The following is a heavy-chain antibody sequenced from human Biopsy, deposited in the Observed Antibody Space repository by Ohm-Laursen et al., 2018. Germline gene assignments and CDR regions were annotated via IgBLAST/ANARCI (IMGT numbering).Heavy chain of an antibody. CDR3: AKGGSITIFGVVINNCFDP. D-gene: IGHD3-3*01. Sequence: SLRLSCSASGFTFSSHAMSWVRQAPGKGLECVSVINGSGGSTYYADPVKGRFTISRDNSKNTLYLQMNSVRADDTAIYYCAKGGSITIFGVVINNCFDPWGQGTRVTVSS. CDR1: GFTFSSHA. V-gene: IGHV3-23*01. J-gene: IGHJ5*02. CDR2: INGSGGST.